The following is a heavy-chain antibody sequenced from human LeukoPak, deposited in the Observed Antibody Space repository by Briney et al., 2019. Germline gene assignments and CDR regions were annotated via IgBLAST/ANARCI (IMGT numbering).Heavy chain of an antibody. CDR1: GFTFSSYG. J-gene: IGHJ6*03. V-gene: IGHV3-23*01. CDR2: ISGSGGST. Sequence: PGGSLRLSCAASGFTFSSYGMSWVRQAPGKGLEWVSAISGSGGSTYYADSVKGRFTISRDNSKNTLYLQMNSLRAEDTAVYYCARGFSGSWYLYDYYYMDVWGKGTTVTISS. D-gene: IGHD6-13*01. CDR3: ARGFSGSWYLYDYYYMDV.